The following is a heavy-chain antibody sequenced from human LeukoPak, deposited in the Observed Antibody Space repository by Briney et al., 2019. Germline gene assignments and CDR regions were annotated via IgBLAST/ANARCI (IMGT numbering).Heavy chain of an antibody. CDR2: INHSGST. D-gene: IGHD3-3*01. CDR1: GGSFSGYY. CDR3: ARGPSHYDFWSGYSYNWFDP. V-gene: IGHV4-34*01. J-gene: IGHJ5*02. Sequence: SETLSLTCAVYGGSFSGYYWSWIRQPPGKGLEWIGEINHSGSTNYNPSLKSRVTISVDTSKNQFSLKLSSVTAADTAVYYCARGPSHYDFWSGYSYNWFDPWGQGTLVTVSS.